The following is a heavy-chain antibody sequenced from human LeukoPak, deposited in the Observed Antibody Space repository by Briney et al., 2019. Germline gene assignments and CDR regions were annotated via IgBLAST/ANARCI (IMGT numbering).Heavy chain of an antibody. J-gene: IGHJ4*02. V-gene: IGHV3-23*01. D-gene: IGHD3-22*01. Sequence: PGGSLRLSCAASGFTFNSYAMSWVRQFPGKGLEWVSSISAGGVTTYYADSVKGRFTISRDNSKNTLYLQMNSLRAEDTAVYYCAKGYDSNSYYYYFDYWGQGTLVTVSS. CDR3: AKGYDSNSYYYYFDY. CDR1: GFTFNSYA. CDR2: ISAGGVTT.